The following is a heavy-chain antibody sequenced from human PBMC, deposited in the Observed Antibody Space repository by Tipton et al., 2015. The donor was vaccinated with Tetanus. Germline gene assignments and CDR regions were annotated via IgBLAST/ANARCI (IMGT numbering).Heavy chain of an antibody. D-gene: IGHD3-9*01. CDR2: VSYSGRT. Sequence: TLSLTCIVSGGSLRSSDYYGAWVRQSPLKGLEWIGSVSYSGRTYYNPSLKSRVTMSVDTSKNQFSLELSSVTAADTAVYYCARHSSLKALNYWGQGTLVTASS. CDR3: ARHSSLKALNY. J-gene: IGHJ4*02. CDR1: GGSLRSSDYY. V-gene: IGHV4-39*01.